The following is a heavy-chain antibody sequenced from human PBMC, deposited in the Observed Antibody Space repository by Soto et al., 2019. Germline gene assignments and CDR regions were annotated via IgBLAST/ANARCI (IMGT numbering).Heavy chain of an antibody. CDR3: ARPDPEGWFDP. CDR1: GYTFTSYA. CDR2: INAGNGNT. J-gene: IGHJ5*02. Sequence: ASVKVSCKASGYTFTSYAMHWVRQAPGQGLEWMGWINAGNGNTKYSQKFQGRVTITRDTSASTAYMELSSLRSEDTAVYYCARPDPEGWFDPWGQGTLVTVSS. V-gene: IGHV1-3*01.